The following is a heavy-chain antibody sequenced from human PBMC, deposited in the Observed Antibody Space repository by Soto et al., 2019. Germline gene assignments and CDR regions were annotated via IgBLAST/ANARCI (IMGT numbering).Heavy chain of an antibody. CDR1: GFTFNKHA. D-gene: IGHD7-27*01. CDR2: ISGSGSST. Sequence: PXVSLRLSCVACGFTFNKHALAWVRHAPGKGLEWVSAISGSGSSTYDSDSVKGRFTISRDNSNNTLYLQMNSLRAEDTAIHHCARPTGVITVISAFDHWAQGTPVTVSS. J-gene: IGHJ4*02. CDR3: ARPTGVITVISAFDH. V-gene: IGHV3-23*01.